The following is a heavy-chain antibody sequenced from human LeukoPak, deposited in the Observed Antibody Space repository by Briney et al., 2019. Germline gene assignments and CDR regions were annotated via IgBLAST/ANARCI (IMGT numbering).Heavy chain of an antibody. V-gene: IGHV5-51*01. CDR2: IYPGDSDT. J-gene: IGHJ5*02. Sequence: GESLKISCKGSGYSFTSYWIGWVRQMPGKGLEWMGIIYPGDSDTKYSPSFQGQVTISADKSISTAYLQWSSLKASDTAMYYCARGLSSISNWFDPWGQGTLVTVSS. CDR1: GYSFTSYW. D-gene: IGHD3-16*02. CDR3: ARGLSSISNWFDP.